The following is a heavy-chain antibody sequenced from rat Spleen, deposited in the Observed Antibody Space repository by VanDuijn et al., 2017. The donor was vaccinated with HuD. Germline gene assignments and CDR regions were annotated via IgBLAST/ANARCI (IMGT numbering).Heavy chain of an antibody. J-gene: IGHJ3*01. CDR2: IWTGGST. Sequence: QVQLKESGPGLVQPSQTLSLTCTVSGFSLTSYNVHWVRQPTGKGLEWMGVIWTGGSTDYNSALKSRLSISRDTSKSQVFLKMNSLQTEDIATYYCARDGPNYGSLYYFDYWGQGTLVTVSS. D-gene: IGHD1-3*01. CDR3: ARDGPNYGSLYYFDY. CDR1: GFSLTSYN. V-gene: IGHV2-30*01.